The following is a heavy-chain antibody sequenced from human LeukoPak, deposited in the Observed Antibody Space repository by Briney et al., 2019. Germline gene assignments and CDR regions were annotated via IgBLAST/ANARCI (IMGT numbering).Heavy chain of an antibody. D-gene: IGHD3-9*01. CDR1: GGSFRGYY. J-gene: IGHJ4*02. Sequence: SETLSLTCAVYGGSFRGYYWSWIRQPPGKGLEWIGEINHSGSSNYNPSLKSRVTISLDTSKNQFSLNLSSVTAADTAVYYCARSPPLAYFEWFRPHYFDSWGQGTLVTVSS. CDR3: ARSPPLAYFEWFRPHYFDS. V-gene: IGHV4-34*01. CDR2: INHSGSS.